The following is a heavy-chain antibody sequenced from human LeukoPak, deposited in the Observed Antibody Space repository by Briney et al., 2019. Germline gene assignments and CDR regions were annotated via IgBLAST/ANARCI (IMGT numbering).Heavy chain of an antibody. Sequence: GGSLRLSCSASGFNFSTYGMNWVRQAPGKGLEWVTFICINRGYKDYADSVKGRFTISRDNFKNTLYLEMSSLTPEDTAVYYCSTSLRASDHVSRDHDYWGQGTLVTASS. D-gene: IGHD5/OR15-5a*01. J-gene: IGHJ4*02. CDR3: STSLRASDHVSRDHDY. CDR2: ICINRGYK. CDR1: GFNFSTYG. V-gene: IGHV3-21*06.